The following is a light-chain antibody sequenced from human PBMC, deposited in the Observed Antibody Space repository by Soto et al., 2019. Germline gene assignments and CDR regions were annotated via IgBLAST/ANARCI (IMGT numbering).Light chain of an antibody. CDR1: SRDVGGYNY. CDR3: SAYTSSGGYV. Sequence: QSALTQPASVSGSPGQSITISCTGTSRDVGGYNYVSWYQQHQGKAPKLMIYEVSNRPSGVSHRFSGSKSGNTASLTISGLQAEDEADYYCSAYTSSGGYVFGTGTKLTVL. J-gene: IGLJ1*01. V-gene: IGLV2-14*01. CDR2: EVS.